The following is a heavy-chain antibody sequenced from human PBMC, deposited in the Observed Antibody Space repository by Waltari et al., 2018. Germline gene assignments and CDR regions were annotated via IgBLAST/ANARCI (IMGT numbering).Heavy chain of an antibody. Sequence: EVQLVESGGGLVKPGGSLRLSCAASGFTFSKAWMSWVRQAPGKGLEWVGRIKSKTDGGTTDYAAPVKGRFTISRDDSKNTLYLQMNSLKTEDTAVYYCTRLGIAAAGDLDVWGKGTTVTVSS. V-gene: IGHV3-15*01. J-gene: IGHJ6*04. CDR1: GFTFSKAW. CDR3: TRLGIAAAGDLDV. CDR2: IKSKTDGGTT. D-gene: IGHD6-13*01.